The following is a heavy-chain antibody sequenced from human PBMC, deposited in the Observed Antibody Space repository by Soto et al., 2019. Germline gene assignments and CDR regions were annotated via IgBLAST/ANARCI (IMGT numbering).Heavy chain of an antibody. J-gene: IGHJ2*01. Sequence: SETLSLTCAVSGGSISTGGCSWSWIRLAPGRALEWIGYIFDTGKTYYSASIKSRVTMSVDRAKNQFSLRLASVTAEDTAIYLCACRHGYNRYFDLWGRGTLVTVYS. CDR2: IFDTGKT. CDR1: GGSISTGGCS. CDR3: ACRHGYNRYFDL. V-gene: IGHV4-30-2*02. D-gene: IGHD5-12*01.